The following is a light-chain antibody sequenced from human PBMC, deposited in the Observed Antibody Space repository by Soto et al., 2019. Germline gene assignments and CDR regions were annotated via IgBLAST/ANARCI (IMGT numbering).Light chain of an antibody. CDR2: GAS. Sequence: EIVLTQSPGTLSLSPGERATLSCRASQSVSSSYLAWYQQKPGQAPRLLIYGASSRATGIPDRFSGSGSGTDLNLTISRLEPDDFAVYYCQQYGNSPGFSFGQGTKLEIK. CDR1: QSVSSSY. V-gene: IGKV3-20*01. CDR3: QQYGNSPGFS. J-gene: IGKJ2*01.